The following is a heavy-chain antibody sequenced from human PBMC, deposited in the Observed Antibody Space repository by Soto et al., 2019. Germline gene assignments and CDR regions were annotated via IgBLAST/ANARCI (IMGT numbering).Heavy chain of an antibody. D-gene: IGHD2-2*01. CDR2: INPSGGST. V-gene: IGHV1-46*01. CDR1: GYTFTSYY. CDR3: ARGYVVVPAASWFDP. J-gene: IGHJ5*02. Sequence: ASVKVSCKASGYTFTSYYMHWVRQAPGQGLEWMGIINPSGGSTSYAQKFQGRATMTRDTSTSTVYMELSSLRSEDTAVYYCARGYVVVPAASWFDPWGQGTLVTVSS.